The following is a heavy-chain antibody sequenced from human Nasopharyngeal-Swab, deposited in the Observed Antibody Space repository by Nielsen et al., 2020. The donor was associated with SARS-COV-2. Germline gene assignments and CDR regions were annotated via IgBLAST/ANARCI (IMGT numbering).Heavy chain of an antibody. CDR3: ARGGLGGFDY. Sequence: GESLKISCAASGFTFSSYSMNWVRQAPGKGLEWVSSISSSSSYIYYADSVKGRFTISRDNAKNSLYLQMNSLRAEDTAVYYCARGGLGGFDYWGQGTLVTVPS. CDR1: GFTFSSYS. D-gene: IGHD3-16*01. CDR2: ISSSSSYI. J-gene: IGHJ4*02. V-gene: IGHV3-21*01.